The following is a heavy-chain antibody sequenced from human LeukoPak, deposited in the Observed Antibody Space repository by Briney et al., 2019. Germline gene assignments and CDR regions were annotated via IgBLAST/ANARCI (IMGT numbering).Heavy chain of an antibody. V-gene: IGHV3-53*01. J-gene: IGHJ4*02. CDR2: IYSGGNT. D-gene: IGHD1-26*01. CDR3: ARVWSRIVGATTSSHY. Sequence: PGGSLRLSCAASGFTVSSNYMSWVRQAPGKGLEWVSLIYSGGNTYYAGSVKGRFTISRDNSKNTLYLQMNSLRAEDTAVYYCARVWSRIVGATTSSHYWGQGTLVTVSS. CDR1: GFTVSSNY.